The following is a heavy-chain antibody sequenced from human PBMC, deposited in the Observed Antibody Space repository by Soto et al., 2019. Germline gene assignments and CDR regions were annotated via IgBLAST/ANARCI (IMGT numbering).Heavy chain of an antibody. J-gene: IGHJ4*02. V-gene: IGHV4-59*01. CDR3: ARWGESRYFNY. CDR2: IYYSGST. CDR1: GGSISSYY. D-gene: IGHD3-9*01. Sequence: PSETLSLTCTVSGGSISSYYWSWIRQPPGKGLEWIGNIYYSGSTNYNPSLKSRVTISVDTSKNQFSLRLISVTAADTAVYYCARWGESRYFNYWGQGTLVTVSS.